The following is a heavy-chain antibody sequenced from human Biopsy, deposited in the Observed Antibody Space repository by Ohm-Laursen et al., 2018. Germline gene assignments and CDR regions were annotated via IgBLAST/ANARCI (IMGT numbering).Heavy chain of an antibody. D-gene: IGHD6-19*01. CDR1: ENPFSTHY. J-gene: IGHJ4*02. CDR2: INPGGGGT. Sequence: ASVKVSCKVAENPFSTHYIHWVRQAPGQGLEWVGVINPGGGGTNYTQRFQDRVTVTRDTSTSVVYMELTDLLSEDTAVYYCATSRSGRALGDSWGQGTLVTVSS. CDR3: ATSRSGRALGDS. V-gene: IGHV1-46*01.